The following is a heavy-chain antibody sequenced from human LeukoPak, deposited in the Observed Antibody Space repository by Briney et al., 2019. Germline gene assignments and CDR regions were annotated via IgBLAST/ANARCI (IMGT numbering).Heavy chain of an antibody. CDR3: AKGFYYDGTGAPLDY. Sequence: PGGSLRLSCAASGFTFSSYAMHWVRQAPGKGLEWVAVISYDGSNKYYADSVKGRFTISRDNSKNTLYPQMNSLRAEDTAVYYCAKGFYYDGTGAPLDYWGQGTLVTVSS. CDR2: ISYDGSNK. D-gene: IGHD3-22*01. V-gene: IGHV3-30-3*01. J-gene: IGHJ4*02. CDR1: GFTFSSYA.